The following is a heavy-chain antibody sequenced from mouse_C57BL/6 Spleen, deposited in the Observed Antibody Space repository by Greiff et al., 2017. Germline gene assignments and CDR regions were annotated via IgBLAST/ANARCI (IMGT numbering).Heavy chain of an antibody. CDR2: ISDGGSYT. V-gene: IGHV5-4*01. D-gene: IGHD1-1*01. CDR1: GFTFSSYA. J-gene: IGHJ4*01. Sequence: EVQLVESGGGLVKPGGSLKLSCAASGFTFSSYAMSWVRQTPEKRLEWVATISDGGSYTYYPDNVKGRFTISRDNAKNNLYLQMSHLKSEDTAMYYCARDNYYGSRDAMDYWGQGTSVTVSS. CDR3: ARDNYYGSRDAMDY.